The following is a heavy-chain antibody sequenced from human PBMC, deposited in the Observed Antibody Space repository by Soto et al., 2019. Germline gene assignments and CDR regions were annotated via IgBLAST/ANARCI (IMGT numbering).Heavy chain of an antibody. D-gene: IGHD3-9*01. V-gene: IGHV3-30*18. Sequence: PGGSLRLSCAASGFTFSSYGMHWVRQAPGKGLEWVAVISYDGSNKYYADSVRGRFTISRDNSKNTLYLQMNSLRAEDTAVYYCAKDHRDNYDILTGDLSYGMDVWGQGTTVTVLL. J-gene: IGHJ6*02. CDR3: AKDHRDNYDILTGDLSYGMDV. CDR1: GFTFSSYG. CDR2: ISYDGSNK.